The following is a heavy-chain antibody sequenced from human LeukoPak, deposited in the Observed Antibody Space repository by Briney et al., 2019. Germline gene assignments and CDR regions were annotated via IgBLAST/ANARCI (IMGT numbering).Heavy chain of an antibody. V-gene: IGHV1-8*01. CDR3: ARDTGPQLGMGIDY. CDR2: MNPNSGNT. Sequence: ASVKVSCKASGYTFTSYDINWVRPATGQGLEWMGWMNPNSGNTGYAQKFQGRVTMTRNTSISTAYTELSSLRSEDTAVYYCARDTGPQLGMGIDYWGREPWSPSPQ. CDR1: GYTFTSYD. D-gene: IGHD7-27*01. J-gene: IGHJ4*02.